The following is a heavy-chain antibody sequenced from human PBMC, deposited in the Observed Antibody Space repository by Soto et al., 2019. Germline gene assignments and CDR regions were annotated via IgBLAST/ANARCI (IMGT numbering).Heavy chain of an antibody. CDR1: GFTFSSYS. D-gene: IGHD2-2*03. V-gene: IGHV3-48*01. J-gene: IGHJ4*02. CDR3: ARVIGGYGIH. CDR2: ISSSSTI. Sequence: EVQLVESGGGLVQPGGSLRLSCAASGFTFSSYSMNWVRQAPGKGLEWVSYISSSSTIDYADSVKGRFTISRDNAKNSLYLQMNSLRAEDTAVYYCARVIGGYGIHWGQGTLVTVSS.